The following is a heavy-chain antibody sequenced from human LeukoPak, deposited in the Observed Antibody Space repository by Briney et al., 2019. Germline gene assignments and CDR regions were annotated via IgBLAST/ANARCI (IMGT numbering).Heavy chain of an antibody. CDR2: IYTSGST. V-gene: IGHV4-61*02. CDR3: ARGGIAAGPFDY. D-gene: IGHD6-13*01. Sequence: SETLSLTCTVSGGSISSGSYYWSWIRQPAGKGLEWIGRIYTSGSTNYNPSLKSRVTISVDTSKNQFSLKLSSVTAADTAVYYCARGGIAAGPFDYWGQGTLVTVSS. CDR1: GGSISSGSYY. J-gene: IGHJ4*02.